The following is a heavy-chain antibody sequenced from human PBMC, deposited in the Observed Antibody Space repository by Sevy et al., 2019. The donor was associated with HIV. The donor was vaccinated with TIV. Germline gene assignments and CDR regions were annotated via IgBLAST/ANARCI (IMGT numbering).Heavy chain of an antibody. CDR3: TTRTYGSIIDY. J-gene: IGHJ4*02. Sequence: GSLRLSCGGSGFNISSASMNWVRQAPGKGLEWVGRIKGKTDGETTDYAAPVKGRFIISRDDSGKTVYVQLNSVKTEDTAMYFCTTRTYGSIIDYWGQGTLVTVSS. D-gene: IGHD3-10*01. V-gene: IGHV3-15*07. CDR1: GFNISSAS. CDR2: IKGKTDGETT.